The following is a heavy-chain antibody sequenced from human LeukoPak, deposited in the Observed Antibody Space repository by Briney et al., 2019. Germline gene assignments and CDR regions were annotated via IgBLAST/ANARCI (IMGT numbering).Heavy chain of an antibody. V-gene: IGHV4-34*01. CDR2: IYHSGRT. CDR3: ARGRQAVSFDY. J-gene: IGHJ4*02. Sequence: SETLSLTCAVYGGSFSGYYWNWIRQPPGKGLEWIGEIYHSGRTNYNPSLKSRVTISVDTSDHQFSLKVESVTAANTAAYYCARGRQAVSFDYWGQGTLVTVSS. CDR1: GGSFSGYY. D-gene: IGHD2-8*01.